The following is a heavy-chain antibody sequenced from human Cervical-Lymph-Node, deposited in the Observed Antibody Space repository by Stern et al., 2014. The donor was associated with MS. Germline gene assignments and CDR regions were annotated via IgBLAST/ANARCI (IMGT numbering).Heavy chain of an antibody. CDR3: ATSAFDY. CDR2: INTGDGDT. J-gene: IGHJ4*02. Sequence: QVQLVESGTEVQTTGASVTVSCQASGYSFTEYPIHWVRQAPGQGLEWVGWINTGDGDTRYSPRLQGRISITRDTSTRTAYLDLSSLRSADTAEYYCATSAFDYWGQGTLVTVS. CDR1: GYSFTEYP. V-gene: IGHV1-3*04.